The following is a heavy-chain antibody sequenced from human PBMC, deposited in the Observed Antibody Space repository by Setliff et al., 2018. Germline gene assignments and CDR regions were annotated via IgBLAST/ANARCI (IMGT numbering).Heavy chain of an antibody. Sequence: GESLRLSCVTSGFSFGDYAMNWVRQAPGKGLEWISLIRTKGNSETTEYATSVKGRFTISRDDSTSVAYLQMNSLKSEDTAVYYCTRDAPFWAPQYSLWSDGAYSQYYYMDVWGKGTTVTVSS. CDR2: IRTKGNSETT. V-gene: IGHV3-49*04. CDR1: GFSFGDYA. D-gene: IGHD2-15*01. J-gene: IGHJ6*03. CDR3: TRDAPFWAPQYSLWSDGAYSQYYYMDV.